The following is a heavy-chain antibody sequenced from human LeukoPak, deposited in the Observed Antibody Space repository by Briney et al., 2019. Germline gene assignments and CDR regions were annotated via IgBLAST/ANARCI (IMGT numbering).Heavy chain of an antibody. D-gene: IGHD2-2*02. V-gene: IGHV1-2*02. CDR1: GYTFTGYY. J-gene: IGHJ5*02. CDR3: ARGGAVVPAAISWFDP. CDR2: INPNSGGT. Sequence: ASVKVSCKASGYTFTGYYMHWVRQAPGQGLEWMGWINPNSGGTNYAQKFQGRVTMTRDTSISTAYMELSRLRSDDTAVYYCARGGAVVPAAISWFDPWGQGTLVTVSS.